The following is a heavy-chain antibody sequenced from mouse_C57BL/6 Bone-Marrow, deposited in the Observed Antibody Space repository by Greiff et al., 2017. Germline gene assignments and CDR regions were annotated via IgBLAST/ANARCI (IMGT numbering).Heavy chain of an antibody. CDR3: ARGGSTGKFAY. J-gene: IGHJ3*01. CDR2: INPSSGYT. V-gene: IGHV1-7*01. D-gene: IGHD5-1*01. Sequence: QVQLQQSGAELAKPGASVKLSCKASGYTFTSYWMPWVKQRPGQGLEWIGYINPSSGYTKYNQTVKDKATLTADKSSSTAYMQLSSLTYEDSAVYFCARGGSTGKFAYWGQGTLVTVSA. CDR1: GYTFTSYW.